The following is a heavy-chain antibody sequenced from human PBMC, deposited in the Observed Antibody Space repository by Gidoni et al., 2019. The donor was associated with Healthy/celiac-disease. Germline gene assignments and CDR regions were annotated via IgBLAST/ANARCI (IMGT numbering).Heavy chain of an antibody. Sequence: EVQLVESGGGLVQPGGSLRLSCAASGFTFSSYTMNWVRQAPGKGLEWVSYISSSSSTIYYADSVKGRFTISRDNAKNSLYLQMNSLRAEDTAVYYCAREGRTMIVVVDPNWFDPWGQGTLVTVSS. D-gene: IGHD3-22*01. CDR3: AREGRTMIVVVDPNWFDP. CDR1: GFTFSSYT. J-gene: IGHJ5*02. V-gene: IGHV3-48*01. CDR2: ISSSSSTI.